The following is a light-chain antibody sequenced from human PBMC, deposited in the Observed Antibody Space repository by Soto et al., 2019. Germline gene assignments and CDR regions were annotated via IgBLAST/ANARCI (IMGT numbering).Light chain of an antibody. CDR1: SSDVGGYKY. CDR2: EVT. Sequence: QSVLTQPASVSGSPGQSITISCSATSSDVGGYKYVSWYQQHPGKAPKLINFEVTDRPSGVSNRFSVSKSGNTASLTISGLQAEDEGDYYCTSPTPGSLYVFGTGT. J-gene: IGLJ1*01. CDR3: TSPTPGSLYV. V-gene: IGLV2-14*01.